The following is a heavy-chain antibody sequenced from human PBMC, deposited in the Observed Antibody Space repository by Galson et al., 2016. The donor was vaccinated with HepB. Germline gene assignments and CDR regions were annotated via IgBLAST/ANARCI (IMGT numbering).Heavy chain of an antibody. J-gene: IGHJ6*02. CDR3: AKDRGIGYNYGYSSEYYGMDV. CDR1: GFTFNNYA. V-gene: IGHV3-23*01. D-gene: IGHD5-18*01. CDR2: ISGSGGYT. Sequence: SLRLSCAASGFTFNNYAMNWVRQAPGKGLEWVSAISGSGGYTYYAGSVKGRFTISRVNSKNTLYLQMDRLRVEDTAVYYCAKDRGIGYNYGYSSEYYGMDVWGPGTTVTVSS.